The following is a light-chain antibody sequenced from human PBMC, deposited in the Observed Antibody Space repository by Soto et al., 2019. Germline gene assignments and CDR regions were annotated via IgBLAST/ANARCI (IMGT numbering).Light chain of an antibody. CDR3: QQHHNWPLYT. Sequence: EIVMTQSPATLSVSPGERATLSCRASQSVRSKLAWYQQKPGQAPRLLIYGASTRATGIPARFSGSGSGTEFTLTISSLQSEDFAVYYCQQHHNWPLYTFGQGTKLESK. V-gene: IGKV3-15*01. J-gene: IGKJ2*01. CDR2: GAS. CDR1: QSVRSK.